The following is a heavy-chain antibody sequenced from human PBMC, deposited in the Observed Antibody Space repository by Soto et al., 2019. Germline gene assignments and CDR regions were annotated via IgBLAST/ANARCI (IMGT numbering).Heavy chain of an antibody. V-gene: IGHV3-30-3*01. CDR1: GFTFSSYA. CDR3: ARWDNWNYSDAFDI. D-gene: IGHD1-7*01. CDR2: ISYDGSNK. Sequence: QVQLVESGGGVVQPGRSLRLSCAASGFTFSSYAMHWVRQAPGKGLEWVAVISYDGSNKYYADSVKGRFTISRDNSKNTLYLQMNSLRAEDTAVYYCARWDNWNYSDAFDIWGQGTMVTVSS. J-gene: IGHJ3*02.